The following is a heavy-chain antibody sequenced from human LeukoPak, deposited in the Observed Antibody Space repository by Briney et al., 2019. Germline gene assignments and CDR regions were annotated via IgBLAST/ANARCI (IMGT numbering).Heavy chain of an antibody. Sequence: GGSLRLSCAASGFTFSNYGMHWVRQAPGKGLEGVAVIWYDGSNKFYADSVKGRFTISRDNSHNTLYLQMKSLRAEDTAVYYCARGRYGDVLFDYWGQGTLVTVSS. CDR3: ARGRYGDVLFDY. V-gene: IGHV3-33*01. CDR2: IWYDGSNK. CDR1: GFTFSNYG. D-gene: IGHD4-17*01. J-gene: IGHJ4*02.